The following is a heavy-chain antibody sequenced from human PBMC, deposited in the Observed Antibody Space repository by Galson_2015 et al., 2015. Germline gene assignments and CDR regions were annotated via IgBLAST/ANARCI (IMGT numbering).Heavy chain of an antibody. CDR3: ARERITMIVVATGFDY. CDR2: ISYDGSNK. D-gene: IGHD3-22*01. J-gene: IGHJ4*02. V-gene: IGHV3-30-3*01. Sequence: SLRLSCAASGFTFSSYAMHWVRQAPGKGLEWVAVISYDGSNKYYADSVKGRFTISRDNSKNTLYLQMNSLRAEDTAVYYCARERITMIVVATGFDYWGQGTLVTVSS. CDR1: GFTFSSYA.